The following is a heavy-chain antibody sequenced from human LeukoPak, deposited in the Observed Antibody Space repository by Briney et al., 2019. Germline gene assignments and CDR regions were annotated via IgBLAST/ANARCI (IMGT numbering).Heavy chain of an antibody. J-gene: IGHJ4*02. CDR2: IYYSGST. CDR3: ARERSGWYYADY. D-gene: IGHD6-19*01. V-gene: IGHV4-39*07. CDR1: GGSISSSSYY. Sequence: SETLSLTCTVSGGSISSSSYYWGWIRQPPGKGLEWIGSIYYSGSTYYNPSLKSRVTISVDTSKNQFSLKLSSVTAADTAVYYCARERSGWYYADYWGQGTLVTVSS.